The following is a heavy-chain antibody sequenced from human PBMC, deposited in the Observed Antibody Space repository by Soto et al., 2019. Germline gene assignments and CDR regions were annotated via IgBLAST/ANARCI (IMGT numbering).Heavy chain of an antibody. V-gene: IGHV1-18*01. D-gene: IGHD3-3*01. CDR2: VSPNSGDT. J-gene: IGHJ4*03. CDR3: AREIWTSHGTPNFFAY. CDR1: GYTFTSYG. Sequence: QVQLVQSAGKVRQPGASVKVSCKASGYTFTSYGITWVRQAPGQGLEWMGWVSPNSGDTRYAQNLQGRVTITTDRFTRIAYMELRSLISDATALYYCAREIWTSHGTPNFFAYRGQGAPVTVSS.